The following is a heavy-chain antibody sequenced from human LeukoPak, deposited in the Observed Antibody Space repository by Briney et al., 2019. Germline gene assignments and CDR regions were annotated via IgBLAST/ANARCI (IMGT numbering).Heavy chain of an antibody. J-gene: IGHJ6*04. D-gene: IGHD3-10*01. Sequence: AASVKVSCKASGGTFSSYAISWVRQAPGQGLEWMGGIIPIFGTANYAQKFQGRVTITADESTSTAYMELSSPRSEDTAVYYCARGAYYGSGITYGMDVWGKGTTVTVSS. CDR2: IIPIFGTA. CDR1: GGTFSSYA. V-gene: IGHV1-69*01. CDR3: ARGAYYGSGITYGMDV.